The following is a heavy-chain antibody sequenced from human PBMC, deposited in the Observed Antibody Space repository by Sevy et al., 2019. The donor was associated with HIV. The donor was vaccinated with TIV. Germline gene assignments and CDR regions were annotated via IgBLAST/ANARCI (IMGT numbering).Heavy chain of an antibody. CDR1: GGSISSYF. Sequence: SETLSLTCSVSGGSISSYFWTWVRQSPGKGLEWIGNIYFTGNTDYGTSLKSRVTLSLDTSKSQFSLTLKSVTAADTAIYFCARGATTRPRVLDYWGQGTLVTVSS. J-gene: IGHJ4*02. CDR3: ARGATTRPRVLDY. CDR2: IYFTGNT. V-gene: IGHV4-59*01. D-gene: IGHD1-1*01.